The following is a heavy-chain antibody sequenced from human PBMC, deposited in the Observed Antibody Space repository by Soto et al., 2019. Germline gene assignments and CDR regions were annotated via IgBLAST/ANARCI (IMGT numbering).Heavy chain of an antibody. D-gene: IGHD4-17*01. CDR1: GYTFTSYG. V-gene: IGHV1-18*01. J-gene: IGHJ4*02. CDR2: ISAYNGNT. CDR3: GRGGRGVTTLYYFDY. Sequence: GASVKVSCKASGYTFTSYGISWVRQAPGQGLEWMGWISAYNGNTNYAQKLQGRVTMTTDTSTSIAYMELRSLRSDDTAVYYCGRGGRGVTTLYYFDYWGQGTLVTVSS.